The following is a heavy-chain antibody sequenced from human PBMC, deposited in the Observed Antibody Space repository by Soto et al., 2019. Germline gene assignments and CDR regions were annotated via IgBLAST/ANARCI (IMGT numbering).Heavy chain of an antibody. Sequence: SETLSLTCTVSGGSISSYYWSWIRQPPGKGLEWIGYIYYSGSTNYNPSLKSRVTISVDTSKNQFSLKLSSVTAADTVVYYCARSSITPRLFMYPFAYWGQGTLVTVSS. CDR2: IYYSGST. J-gene: IGHJ4*02. CDR3: ARSSITPRLFMYPFAY. CDR1: GGSISSYY. D-gene: IGHD6-6*01. V-gene: IGHV4-59*08.